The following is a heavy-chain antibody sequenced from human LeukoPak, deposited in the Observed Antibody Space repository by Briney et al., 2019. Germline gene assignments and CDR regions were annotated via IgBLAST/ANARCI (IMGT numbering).Heavy chain of an antibody. V-gene: IGHV3-49*04. J-gene: IGHJ6*02. D-gene: IGHD1-7*01. Sequence: PGGSLRLSCTASGFTFGGYAMSWVRQAPGKGLEWVGFIRSKAYGGTTEYAASVKGRFTISRDDSKSIAYLQMNSLKTEDTAVYYCTRWWKTGTFYGMDVWGQGTTVTVSS. CDR2: IRSKAYGGTT. CDR3: TRWWKTGTFYGMDV. CDR1: GFTFGGYA.